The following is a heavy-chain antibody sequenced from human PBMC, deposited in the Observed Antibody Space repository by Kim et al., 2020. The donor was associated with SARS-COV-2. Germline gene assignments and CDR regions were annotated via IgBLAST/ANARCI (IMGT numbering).Heavy chain of an antibody. CDR2: ISWNSGSI. D-gene: IGHD3-3*01. J-gene: IGHJ5*02. CDR3: AKDHSRSQGFNWFDP. CDR1: GFTFDDYA. V-gene: IGHV3-9*01. Sequence: GGSLRLSCAASGFTFDDYAMHWVRQAPGKGLEWVSGISWNSGSIGYADSVKGRFTISRDNAKNSLYLQMNSLRAEDTALYYCAKDHSRSQGFNWFDPWGQGTLVTVSS.